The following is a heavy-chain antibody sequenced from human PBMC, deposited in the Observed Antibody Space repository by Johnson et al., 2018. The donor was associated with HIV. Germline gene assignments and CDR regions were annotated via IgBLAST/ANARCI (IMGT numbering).Heavy chain of an antibody. Sequence: EVQLVESGGGLVQPGGSLRLSCAASGFTFSRYWMSWVRQAPGKGLEWVANIKQEGSEKYYVDSVKGRFTISRDNAKNSLYLQMNSLRAEDTAVYYCARDYYDSSGYHHAFDIWGQGTMVTVSS. CDR2: IKQEGSEK. CDR3: ARDYYDSSGYHHAFDI. V-gene: IGHV3-7*01. D-gene: IGHD3-22*01. CDR1: GFTFSRYW. J-gene: IGHJ3*02.